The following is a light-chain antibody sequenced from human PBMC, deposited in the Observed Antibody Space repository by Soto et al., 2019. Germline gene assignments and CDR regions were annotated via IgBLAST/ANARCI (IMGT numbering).Light chain of an antibody. CDR3: QQRTNWPPT. CDR2: VAS. CDR1: QSVSSY. Sequence: EIVLTQSPATLSLSPGERVTLSCRASQSVSSYLAWYQQKPGQAPRLLIHVASNRATGIPVRFSGSGSGTDFTLTISSLEPEDFAVYYCQQRTNWPPTFGQGTRLEIK. J-gene: IGKJ5*01. V-gene: IGKV3-11*01.